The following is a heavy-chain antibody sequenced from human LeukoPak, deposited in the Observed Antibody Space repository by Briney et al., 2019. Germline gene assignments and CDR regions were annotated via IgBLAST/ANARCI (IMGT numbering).Heavy chain of an antibody. V-gene: IGHV3-30-3*02. J-gene: IGHJ4*02. Sequence: PGRSLRLSCAASGFTFSSYAMHWVRQAPGKGLEWVAVISYDGSNKYYADSVKGRFTISRDNSKNTLYLQMNSLRAKDTAVYYCAKYDSSWYSGGVDYFDYWGQGTLVTVSS. D-gene: IGHD6-13*01. CDR2: ISYDGSNK. CDR1: GFTFSSYA. CDR3: AKYDSSWYSGGVDYFDY.